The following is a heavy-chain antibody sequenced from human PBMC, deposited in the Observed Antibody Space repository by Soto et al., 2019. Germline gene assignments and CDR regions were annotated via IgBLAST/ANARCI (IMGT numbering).Heavy chain of an antibody. CDR2: ISNDGSNK. CDR1: GFTFSSYG. J-gene: IGHJ4*02. D-gene: IGHD3-10*01. Sequence: QVQLVASGGGVVQPGRXLRLSCXASGFTFSSYGMPWVRQXPXXXLEWVAIISNDGSNKYYADSVKGRFTISRDNTNNTLYLQMNSLRAEDTAVXYCAKSTXXVSGSFDYWGQGTLVTVSS. CDR3: AKSTXXVSGSFDY. V-gene: IGHV3-30*18.